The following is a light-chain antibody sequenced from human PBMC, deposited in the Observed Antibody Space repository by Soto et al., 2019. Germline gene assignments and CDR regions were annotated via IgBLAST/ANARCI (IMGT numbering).Light chain of an antibody. J-gene: IGKJ5*01. CDR1: QSLVHSDGIAY. V-gene: IGKV2-30*02. CDR3: MQGTHWPIT. CDR2: KVS. Sequence: DVVMPQSPLSLPVTLGQPASISWRSTQSLVHSDGIAYFSWFQQRPGRSPRRLIYKVSNRDSGVPARFSGSGSGTDFALKISRVEAEDVGVYYCMQGTHWPITFGQGTRLEIK.